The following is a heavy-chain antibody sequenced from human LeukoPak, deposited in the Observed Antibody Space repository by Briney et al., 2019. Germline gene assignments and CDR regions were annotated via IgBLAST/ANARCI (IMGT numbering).Heavy chain of an antibody. J-gene: IGHJ3*02. Sequence: ASVKVSCKAPGYTFTSYGISWVRQAPGQGLEWMGWISAYNGNTNYAQKLQGRVTMTTDTSTNTAYMELRSLRSDDTAVYYCARGLQENLAWLKAFSAFDIWGQGTMVTVSS. D-gene: IGHD5-24*01. CDR3: ARGLQENLAWLKAFSAFDI. CDR1: GYTFTSYG. CDR2: ISAYNGNT. V-gene: IGHV1-18*01.